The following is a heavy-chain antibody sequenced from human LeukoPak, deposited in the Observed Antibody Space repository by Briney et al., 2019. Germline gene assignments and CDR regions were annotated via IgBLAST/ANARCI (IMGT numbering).Heavy chain of an antibody. CDR1: GGSISSSSYY. CDR2: IYYTGST. D-gene: IGHD2-8*01. CDR3: ARGQTNTY. Sequence: SETLSLTCTVSGGSISSSSYYWGWIRQPPGKGLEWIGTIYYTGSTYYNPSLKSRVTISIDTSKNQFSLRLSSVTAADTAVYYCARGQTNTYWGQGILVTVSS. V-gene: IGHV4-39*01. J-gene: IGHJ4*02.